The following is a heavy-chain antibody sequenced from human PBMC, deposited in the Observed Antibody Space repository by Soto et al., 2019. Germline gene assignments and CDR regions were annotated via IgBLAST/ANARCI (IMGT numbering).Heavy chain of an antibody. J-gene: IGHJ2*01. Sequence: QVQLVQSGAEVKKPGASVKVSCKASGYTFTHYGITWVRQAPGQGLEWMGWINSFSGDTNYPQKLQGRLTMTTDTSTNTVYMGLRNLRSDDTAVYYCARDLHSGGKYWYVDIWGRGTLVTVSS. D-gene: IGHD2-15*01. CDR3: ARDLHSGGKYWYVDI. V-gene: IGHV1-18*01. CDR1: GYTFTHYG. CDR2: INSFSGDT.